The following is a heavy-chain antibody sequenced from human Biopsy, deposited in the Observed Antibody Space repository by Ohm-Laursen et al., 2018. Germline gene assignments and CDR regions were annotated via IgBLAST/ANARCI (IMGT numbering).Heavy chain of an antibody. CDR2: SNWKSGSI. V-gene: IGHV3-9*01. D-gene: IGHD1-26*01. CDR3: ARDREGSGTFDYFDH. CDR1: GFTFDDYA. J-gene: IGHJ4*02. Sequence: SLRLSCAASGFTFDDYAMHWVRQAPGKGLEWVSGSNWKSGSIGYADSVKGRFTISRDIAKNSLYLQMNNLRAEDTAFYYCARDREGSGTFDYFDHWGQGTLVTVSS.